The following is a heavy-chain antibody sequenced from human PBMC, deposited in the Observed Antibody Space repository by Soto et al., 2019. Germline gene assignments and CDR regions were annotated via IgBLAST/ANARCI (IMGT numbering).Heavy chain of an antibody. J-gene: IGHJ4*01. CDR2: ISRDGREK. V-gene: IGHV3-30*04. CDR3: AREELAAYFEN. CDR1: GFLLTGYP. Sequence: GGSLRLSCAVSGFLLTGYPLHWVRQAPGQGLDWEAIISRDGREKLYADSVKGRFTISRDTSKNTMYLQMSSLRDDDTAFYYCAREELAAYFENWGHGTLVTVSS. D-gene: IGHD1-7*01.